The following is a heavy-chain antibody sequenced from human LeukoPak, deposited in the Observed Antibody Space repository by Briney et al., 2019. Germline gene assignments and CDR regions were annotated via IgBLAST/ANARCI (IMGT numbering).Heavy chain of an antibody. CDR3: ARVQRIAAAFGY. V-gene: IGHV1-2*02. CDR1: GYTFTGYY. CDR2: INPNSGGT. D-gene: IGHD6-13*01. Sequence: ASVKVSCKASGYTFTGYYMHWVRQAPGRGLEWMGWINPNSGGTNYAQKFQGRVTMTRDTSISTAYMELSRLRSDDTAVYYCARVQRIAAAFGYWGQGTLVTVSS. J-gene: IGHJ4*02.